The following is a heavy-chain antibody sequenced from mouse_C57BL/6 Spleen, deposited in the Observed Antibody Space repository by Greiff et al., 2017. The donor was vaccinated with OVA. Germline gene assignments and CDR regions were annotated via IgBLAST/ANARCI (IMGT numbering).Heavy chain of an antibody. CDR3: ARDGYSNHFDY. V-gene: IGHV1-82*01. CDR1: GYAFSSSW. D-gene: IGHD2-5*01. Sequence: QVQLQQSGPELVKPGASVKISCKASGYAFSSSWMNWVKQRPGKGLEWIGRIYPGDGDTNYNGKFKGKATLTADKSSSTAYMQLSSLTSEDSAVYFCARDGYSNHFDYWGQGTTLTVSS. J-gene: IGHJ2*01. CDR2: IYPGDGDT.